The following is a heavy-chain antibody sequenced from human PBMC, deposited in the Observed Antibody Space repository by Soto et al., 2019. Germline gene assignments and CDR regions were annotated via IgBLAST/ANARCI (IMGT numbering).Heavy chain of an antibody. J-gene: IGHJ6*02. Sequence: SETLSLTCAVSGGSISSSNWWSWVRQPPGKGLEWIGEIYHSGSTNYNPSLKSRVTISVDKSKNQFSLKLSSVTAADTAVYYCARDAVAGTGYYYGMDVWGQGTTVTVSS. D-gene: IGHD6-19*01. V-gene: IGHV4-4*02. CDR3: ARDAVAGTGYYYGMDV. CDR2: IYHSGST. CDR1: GGSISSSNW.